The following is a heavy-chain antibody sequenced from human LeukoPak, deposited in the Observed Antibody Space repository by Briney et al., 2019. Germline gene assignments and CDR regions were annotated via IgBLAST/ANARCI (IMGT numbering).Heavy chain of an antibody. CDR2: ISSNGGST. J-gene: IGHJ5*02. CDR1: GFTFSSYA. CDR3: VKEYSSGFSRTNWFDP. Sequence: GGSLRVSRSASGFTFSSYAMHWVRQAPGKGLEYVSAISSNGGSTYYADSVKGRFAISRDNSKNTLYLQMSSLRAEDTAVYYCVKEYSSGFSRTNWFDPWGERFLVSVSS. V-gene: IGHV3-64D*06. D-gene: IGHD6-19*01.